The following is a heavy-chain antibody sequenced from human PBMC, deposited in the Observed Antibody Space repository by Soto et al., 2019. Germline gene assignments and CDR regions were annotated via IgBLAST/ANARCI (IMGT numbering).Heavy chain of an antibody. V-gene: IGHV3-15*07. CDR1: GFAFSNAC. Sequence: PGGFLSSSCAACGFAFSNACHKWRRRAAGKREAWVGRIKGKADTRTTDFTAPVKGTLAISRDDSKNMVYLQMNSLKTEDTGIYYCTTDSYSTMIVVLFDYWGHGTLVTVSS. J-gene: IGHJ4*01. CDR2: IKGKADTRTT. CDR3: TTDSYSTMIVVLFDY. D-gene: IGHD3-22*01.